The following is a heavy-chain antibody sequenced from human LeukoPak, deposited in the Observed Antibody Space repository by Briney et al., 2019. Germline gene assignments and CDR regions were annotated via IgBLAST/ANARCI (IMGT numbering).Heavy chain of an antibody. CDR3: ARGRRPPLIPSAIYYYYHMDV. Sequence: SETLSLTCAIYGESLSGYYWSWIRQLPGKGLEWIGEINQSGSTNYNPSLKSRVTISVDTSKNQFSLKLSSVTAADTALYYCARGRRPPLIPSAIYYYYHMDVWGKGTTVTVSS. V-gene: IGHV4-34*01. CDR2: INQSGST. D-gene: IGHD2-2*02. CDR1: GESLSGYY. J-gene: IGHJ6*03.